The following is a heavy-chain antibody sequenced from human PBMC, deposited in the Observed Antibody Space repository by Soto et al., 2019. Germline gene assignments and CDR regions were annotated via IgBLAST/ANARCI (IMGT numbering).Heavy chain of an antibody. CDR1: GFSLSTSGVG. Sequence: SGPTLVNPTQTLTLTCTFSGFSLSTSGVGVGWIRQPPGKALEWLALIYWNDDKRYSPSLKSRLTITKDTSKNQVVLTMTNMDPVDTATYYCAHRRGGSSTFRWPFDYWGQGTLVTVSS. CDR2: IYWNDDK. D-gene: IGHD2-2*01. J-gene: IGHJ4*02. CDR3: AHRRGGSSTFRWPFDY. V-gene: IGHV2-5*01.